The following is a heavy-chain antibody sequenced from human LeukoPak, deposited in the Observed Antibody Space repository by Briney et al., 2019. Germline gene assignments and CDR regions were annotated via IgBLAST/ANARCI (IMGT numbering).Heavy chain of an antibody. V-gene: IGHV3-23*01. Sequence: GGSLGLSCAASGFTFSSYDMIWVRQAPGKGLEWVASISGIGVRKYYADSVKGRSTPSRDNSTNTVYLQLISLRAEDTAVYYCAKDARYSSSWGQGTLVTVSS. CDR2: ISGIGVRK. CDR3: AKDARYSSS. CDR1: GFTFSSYD. J-gene: IGHJ4*02. D-gene: IGHD6-13*01.